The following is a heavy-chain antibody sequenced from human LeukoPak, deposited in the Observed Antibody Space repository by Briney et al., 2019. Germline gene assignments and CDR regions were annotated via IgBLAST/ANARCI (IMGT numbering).Heavy chain of an antibody. D-gene: IGHD3-22*01. V-gene: IGHV1-46*01. CDR1: GYTFTSYY. CDR2: MNPSGGST. Sequence: ASVKVSCKASGYTFTSYYMHWVRQAPGQGLEWMGIMNPSGGSTSYAQKFQGRVTMTRDTSTSTVYMELSSLRSEDTAVYYCARGPRYYYDSSGYYYDTRFDPWGQGTLVTVSS. J-gene: IGHJ5*02. CDR3: ARGPRYYYDSSGYYYDTRFDP.